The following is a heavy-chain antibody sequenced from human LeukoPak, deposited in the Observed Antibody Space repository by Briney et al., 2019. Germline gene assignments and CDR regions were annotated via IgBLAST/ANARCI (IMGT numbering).Heavy chain of an antibody. V-gene: IGHV4-34*01. D-gene: IGHD2-15*01. J-gene: IGHJ4*02. Sequence: SETLPLTCAVYGGSFSGYYWSWIRQPPGKGLEWIGEINHSGSTNYNPSLKSRVTISVDTSKNQFSLKLSSVTAADTAVYYCARVGGYIGYWGQGTLVTVSS. CDR1: GGSFSGYY. CDR3: ARVGGYIGY. CDR2: INHSGST.